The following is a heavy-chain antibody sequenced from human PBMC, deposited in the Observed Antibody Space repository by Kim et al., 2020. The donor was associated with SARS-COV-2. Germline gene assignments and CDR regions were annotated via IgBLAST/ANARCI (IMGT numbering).Heavy chain of an antibody. V-gene: IGHV3-30*02. Sequence: ADSVKGRFTISRDNSKNTLYLQMNSLRAEDTAVYYCAKEASLMVTSYFDYWGQGTLVTVSS. CDR3: AKEASLMVTSYFDY. D-gene: IGHD5-18*01. J-gene: IGHJ4*02.